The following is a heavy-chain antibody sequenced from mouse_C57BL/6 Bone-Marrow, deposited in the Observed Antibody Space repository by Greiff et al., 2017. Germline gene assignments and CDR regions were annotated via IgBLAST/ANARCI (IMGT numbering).Heavy chain of an antibody. D-gene: IGHD3-3*01. CDR1: GYAFSSSW. V-gene: IGHV1-82*01. CDR2: IYPGDGDT. Sequence: VHLVESGPELVKPGASVKISCKASGYAFSSSWMNWVKQRPGKGLEWIGRIYPGDGDTNYNGKFKGKATLTADKSSSTAYMQLSSLTSEDSAVYFCARKGWAWFAYWGQGTLVTVSA. J-gene: IGHJ3*01. CDR3: ARKGWAWFAY.